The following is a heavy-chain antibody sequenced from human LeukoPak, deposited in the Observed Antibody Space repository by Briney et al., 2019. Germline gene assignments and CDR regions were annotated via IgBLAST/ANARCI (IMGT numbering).Heavy chain of an antibody. J-gene: IGHJ4*02. CDR2: ISSSGSTI. Sequence: GGSLRLSCAASGFTFSSYEMNWVRQAPGKGLEWVSYISSSGSTIYYADSVKGRFTISRDNAKGTLYLQMSSLRAEDTAVYYCTGHHQAYSRTYWGQGTLVTVSS. CDR3: TGHHQAYSRTY. V-gene: IGHV3-48*03. D-gene: IGHD4-11*01. CDR1: GFTFSSYE.